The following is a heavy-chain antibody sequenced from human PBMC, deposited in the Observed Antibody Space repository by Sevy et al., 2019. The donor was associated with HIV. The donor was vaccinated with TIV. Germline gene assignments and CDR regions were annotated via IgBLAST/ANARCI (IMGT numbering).Heavy chain of an antibody. CDR1: GFTFSSYS. Sequence: GGSLRLSCAASGFTFSSYSMNWVRQAPGKGLEWVSSISSSSSYIYYADSVKGRFTISRDNAKNSLYLQMNSLRAEDTAVYYCARDSTIAVAGTRGGHSSFDYWGQGTLVTVSS. CDR2: ISSSSSYI. D-gene: IGHD6-13*01. J-gene: IGHJ4*02. CDR3: ARDSTIAVAGTRGGHSSFDY. V-gene: IGHV3-21*01.